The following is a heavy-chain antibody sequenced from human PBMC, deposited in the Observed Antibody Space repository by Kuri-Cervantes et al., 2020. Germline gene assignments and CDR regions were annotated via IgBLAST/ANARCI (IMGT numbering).Heavy chain of an antibody. Sequence: ESLKISCAVSGLTFSTYAMYWVRQAPGKGLEWIGEINPSGSTNYNPSLESRLTISIDTSKNQFSLKLTSVIAADTGVYYCVRGRTYLTSGYKYGPPYFDPWGQGSQVTVSS. CDR2: INPSGST. CDR1: GLTFSTYA. J-gene: IGHJ5*02. CDR3: VRGRTYLTSGYKYGPPYFDP. D-gene: IGHD5-18*01. V-gene: IGHV4-34*01.